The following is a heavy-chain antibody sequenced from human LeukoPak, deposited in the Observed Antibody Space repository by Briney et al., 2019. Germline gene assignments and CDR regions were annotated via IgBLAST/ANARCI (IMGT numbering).Heavy chain of an antibody. CDR1: GFTFSSYA. CDR2: ISGSGGST. D-gene: IGHD6-6*01. V-gene: IGHV3-23*01. Sequence: PGGSLRLSCAASGFTFSSYAMSWVRQAPRKGLEWVSAISGSGGSTYYADSVKGRFTISRDNSKNTLYLQMNSLRAEDTAVYYCAKDGGPQTYSSSSLDYWGQGTLVTVSS. CDR3: AKDGGPQTYSSSSLDY. J-gene: IGHJ4*02.